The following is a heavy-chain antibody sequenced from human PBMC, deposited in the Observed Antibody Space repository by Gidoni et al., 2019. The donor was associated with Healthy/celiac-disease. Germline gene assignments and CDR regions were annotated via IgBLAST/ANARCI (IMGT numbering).Heavy chain of an antibody. CDR2: ISGSGGST. J-gene: IGHJ4*02. CDR3: ARVALGYCSGGSCSNFDY. D-gene: IGHD2-15*01. CDR1: GFTFSSYA. Sequence: EVQLVESGGGLVQPGGSLRLSCAASGFTFSSYAMSWVRQAPGKGLEWVSAISGSGGSTYYADSVKGRFTISRDNSKNTLYLQMNSLRAEDTAVYYCARVALGYCSGGSCSNFDYWGQGTLVTVSS. V-gene: IGHV3-23*04.